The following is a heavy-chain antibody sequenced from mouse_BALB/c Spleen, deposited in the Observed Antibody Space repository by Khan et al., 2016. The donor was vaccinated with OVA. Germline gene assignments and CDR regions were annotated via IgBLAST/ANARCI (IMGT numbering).Heavy chain of an antibody. D-gene: IGHD2-14*01. V-gene: IGHV3-8*02. CDR1: GDSITSGY. J-gene: IGHJ3*01. Sequence: EVQLQESGPSLVKPSQTLSLTCSVTGDSITSGYWSWIRTFPGNKLEYMGYMIYTGYTDYNPSLKSRIAITRPTSKNQYYLQLNSVTAEDTATYYCARSTYRYAFAYWGQGTLVTVSA. CDR3: ARSTYRYAFAY. CDR2: MIYTGYT.